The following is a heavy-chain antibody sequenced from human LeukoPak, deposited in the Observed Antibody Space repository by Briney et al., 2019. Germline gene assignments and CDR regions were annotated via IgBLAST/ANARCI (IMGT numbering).Heavy chain of an antibody. J-gene: IGHJ6*03. CDR1: GGSISSSSYY. V-gene: IGHV4-39*01. CDR2: IYYSGST. Sequence: PSETLSLTCTVSGGSISSSSYYWGWIRQPPGKGLEWIGSIYYSGSTYYNPSLKSRVTISVDTSKNQFSLKLSSVAAADTAVYYCARISRWFGEGDYYYMDVWGKGTTVTVSS. CDR3: ARISRWFGEGDYYYMDV. D-gene: IGHD3-10*01.